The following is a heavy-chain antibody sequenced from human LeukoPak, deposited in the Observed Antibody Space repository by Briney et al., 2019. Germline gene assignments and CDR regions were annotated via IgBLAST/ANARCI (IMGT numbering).Heavy chain of an antibody. D-gene: IGHD2-15*01. J-gene: IGHJ5*02. V-gene: IGHV3-74*01. Sequence: GGSLRLSCVASGFSLSGYWMYWVRQAPGKGLMYISRNNGDGSTTNYADVVKGRFTMSRNNVKNTLYLQMNSLRVEDTAVYYCARDPRNVGLAPWGQGTLVTVSS. CDR2: NNGDGSTT. CDR3: ARDPRNVGLAP. CDR1: GFSLSGYW.